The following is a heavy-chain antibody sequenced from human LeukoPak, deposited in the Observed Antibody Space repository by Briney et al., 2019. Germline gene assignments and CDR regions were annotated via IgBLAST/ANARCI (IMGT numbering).Heavy chain of an antibody. V-gene: IGHV3-7*01. CDR2: IKKDGSKI. Sequence: GGSLRLSCAGSGFGIGERCMRWVRQAPGMGLEWVANIKKDGSKIYYVDSVKGRFTISRDNSRNSVFLEMNSLRVEDTAVYYCAKDGSFFDKWGQGTPVTVSS. J-gene: IGHJ4*02. CDR3: AKDGSFFDK. D-gene: IGHD2-15*01. CDR1: GFGIGERC.